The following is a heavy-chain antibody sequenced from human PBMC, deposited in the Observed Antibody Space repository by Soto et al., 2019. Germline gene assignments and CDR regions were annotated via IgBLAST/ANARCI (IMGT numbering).Heavy chain of an antibody. CDR3: ARALWFGELPNYYYYYYMDV. D-gene: IGHD3-10*01. CDR1: GYTFTSYG. J-gene: IGHJ6*03. V-gene: IGHV1-18*01. CDR2: ISAYNGNT. Sequence: QVPLVQSGAEVKKPGASVKVSCKASGYTFTSYGISWVRQAPGQGLEWMGWISAYNGNTNYAQKLQGGVTMTTDTSTSTAYMELRSLRSDDTAVYYCARALWFGELPNYYYYYYMDVWGKGTTVTVSS.